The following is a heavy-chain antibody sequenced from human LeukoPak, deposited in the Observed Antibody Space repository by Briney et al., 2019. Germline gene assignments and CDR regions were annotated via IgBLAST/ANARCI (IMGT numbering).Heavy chain of an antibody. CDR1: GGTFSSYA. Sequence: SVKVSCKASGGTFSSYAISWVRQAPGQGLEWVGRIIPILGIANYAQKFQGRVTITADKSTSTAYMELSSLRSEDTAVYYCARGIPKDAFDIWGQGTMVTVSS. CDR3: ARGIPKDAFDI. D-gene: IGHD2-21*01. V-gene: IGHV1-69*04. J-gene: IGHJ3*02. CDR2: IIPILGIA.